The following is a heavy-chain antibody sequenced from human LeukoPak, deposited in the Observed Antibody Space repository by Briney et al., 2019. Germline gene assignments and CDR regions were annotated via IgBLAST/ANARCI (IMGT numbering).Heavy chain of an antibody. D-gene: IGHD3-16*02. CDR1: GFTFSSYE. CDR2: ISSSGSTI. J-gene: IGHJ4*02. V-gene: IGHV3-48*03. Sequence: GGSLRLSWAASGFTFSSYEMNWVRQAPRKGLEWVSYISSSGSTIYYADSVKGRFTISRDNAKNSLYLQMNSLRAEDTAVYYCARLRLGELSPVYWGQGTLVTVSS. CDR3: ARLRLGELSPVY.